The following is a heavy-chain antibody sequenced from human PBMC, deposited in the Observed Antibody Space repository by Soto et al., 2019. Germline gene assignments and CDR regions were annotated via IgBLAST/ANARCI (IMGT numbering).Heavy chain of an antibody. CDR3: ARVQPGFTMVQGVTKALDYYYCGMDV. CDR2: IYPGDSDT. CDR1: GYSFTSYW. J-gene: IGHJ6*02. V-gene: IGHV5-51*01. Sequence: GESLKISCKGSGYSFTSYWIGWVRQMPGKGPEWMGIIYPGDSDTRYSPSFQGQVTIPADKSMSTAYLQWSSLKASDTAMYYCARVQPGFTMVQGVTKALDYYYCGMDVWGQGTTVTVSS. D-gene: IGHD3-10*01.